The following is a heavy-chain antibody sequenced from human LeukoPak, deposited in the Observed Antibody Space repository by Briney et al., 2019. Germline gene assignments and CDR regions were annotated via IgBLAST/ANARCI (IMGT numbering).Heavy chain of an antibody. D-gene: IGHD2/OR15-2a*01. CDR3: TRELLSLQQGLDY. CDR2: VSSSGTKI. CDR1: GFTFSSHA. Sequence: EPGGSLRLSCAASGFTFSSHAMNWVRQAPGKGLEWVSSVSSSGTKIFYADSVRGRFTVSRDNAGNSLSLQMDSLRVEDTAVYYCTRELLSLQQGLDYWGQGTLVTVSS. V-gene: IGHV3-21*01. J-gene: IGHJ4*02.